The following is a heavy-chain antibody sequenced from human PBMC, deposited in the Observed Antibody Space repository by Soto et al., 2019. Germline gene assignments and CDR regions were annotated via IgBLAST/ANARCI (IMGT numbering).Heavy chain of an antibody. Sequence: SVKVSCKASGGTFSSYAISWVRQAPGQGLEWMGGIIPIFGTANYAQKFQGRVTITADESTSTAYMELSSLRSEDTAVYYCARRNGVQLWLDQTLPFYYYGMDVWGQGTTVTVSS. V-gene: IGHV1-69*13. J-gene: IGHJ6*02. CDR2: IIPIFGTA. D-gene: IGHD5-18*01. CDR3: ARRNGVQLWLDQTLPFYYYGMDV. CDR1: GGTFSSYA.